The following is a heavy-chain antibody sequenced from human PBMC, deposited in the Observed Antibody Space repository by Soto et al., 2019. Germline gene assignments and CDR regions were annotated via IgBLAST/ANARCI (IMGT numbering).Heavy chain of an antibody. CDR3: AREITIFGVGTVPFDY. Sequence: QVQLVESGGGVVQPGRSLRLSCAASGFTFSSYGMHWVRQAPGKGLEWVAVIWYDGSNKYYADSVKGRFTISRDNSKNTLYLQMNSLRAEDTAVYYCAREITIFGVGTVPFDYWGQGTLVTVSS. CDR2: IWYDGSNK. D-gene: IGHD3-3*01. CDR1: GFTFSSYG. J-gene: IGHJ4*02. V-gene: IGHV3-33*01.